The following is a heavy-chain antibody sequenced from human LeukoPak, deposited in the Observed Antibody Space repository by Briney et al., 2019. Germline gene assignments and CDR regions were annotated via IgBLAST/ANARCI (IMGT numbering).Heavy chain of an antibody. J-gene: IGHJ4*02. V-gene: IGHV1-3*01. CDR1: GYTFTNYA. CDR2: INAGNGKI. CDR3: ARVIWTSSSVQYHFDY. D-gene: IGHD3/OR15-3a*01. Sequence: ASVKVSCKASGYTFTNYAMQWVRQAPGQRLEWMGWINAGNGKIKYSQKFQGRVTITRDTSASTAYMELSSLRSEDTAVYYCARVIWTSSSVQYHFDYWGQGTLVTASA.